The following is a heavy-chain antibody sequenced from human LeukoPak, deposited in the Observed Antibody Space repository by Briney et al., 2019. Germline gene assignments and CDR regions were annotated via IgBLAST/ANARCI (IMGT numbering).Heavy chain of an antibody. V-gene: IGHV1-2*02. CDR1: GYTFTGYY. CDR2: INPNSGGT. Sequence: ASVKVSCKASGYTFTGYYMHWVRQAPGQGLEWMGWINPNSGGTNYAQKFQGRVTMTRDTSISTAYMELSRLRSDDTAVYYCARGGGYYYDSSDYYYLDYWGQGTLVTVSS. J-gene: IGHJ4*02. D-gene: IGHD3-22*01. CDR3: ARGGGYYYDSSDYYYLDY.